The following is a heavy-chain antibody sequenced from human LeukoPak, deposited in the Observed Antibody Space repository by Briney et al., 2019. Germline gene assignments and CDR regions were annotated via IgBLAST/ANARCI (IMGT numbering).Heavy chain of an antibody. CDR2: IYSGGST. J-gene: IGHJ2*01. Sequence: PGGSLRLSCAASGFTVSSNYMSWVRQAPGKGLEWVSVIYSGGSTYYADSVKGRFTISRVNSKNTLYLQMNSLRAEDTAVYYCARSVATTDWYFDLWGRGTLVTVSS. CDR3: ARSVATTDWYFDL. CDR1: GFTVSSNY. V-gene: IGHV3-53*01. D-gene: IGHD5-24*01.